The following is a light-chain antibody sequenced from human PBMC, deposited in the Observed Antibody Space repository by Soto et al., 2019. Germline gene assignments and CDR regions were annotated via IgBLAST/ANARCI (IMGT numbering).Light chain of an antibody. CDR2: GAS. J-gene: IGKJ1*01. CDR3: QQDGSPLRT. V-gene: IGKV3-20*01. Sequence: EIVLTQSPGTLSLSPGERATLSCRASQSVSSSYLAWYQQKPGQAPRLLIYGASSRATGIPDRFSGSGSGTDFTLTISRLEPEEFAVYFCQQDGSPLRTFGQGAKVEIK. CDR1: QSVSSSY.